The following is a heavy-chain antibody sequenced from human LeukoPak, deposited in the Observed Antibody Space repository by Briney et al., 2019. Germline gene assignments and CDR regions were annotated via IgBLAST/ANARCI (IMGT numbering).Heavy chain of an antibody. CDR2: IYHSGST. CDR1: GYSISSGYY. D-gene: IGHD6-13*01. Sequence: PSETLSLTCAVSGYSISSGYYWGWIRQPPGKGLEWIGSIYHSGSTYYNPSLKSRVTISVDTSKNQFSLKLSSVTAADTAVYYCARLDSSSWTNVGWDYRGQGTLVTVSS. CDR3: ARLDSSSWTNVGWDY. V-gene: IGHV4-38-2*01. J-gene: IGHJ4*02.